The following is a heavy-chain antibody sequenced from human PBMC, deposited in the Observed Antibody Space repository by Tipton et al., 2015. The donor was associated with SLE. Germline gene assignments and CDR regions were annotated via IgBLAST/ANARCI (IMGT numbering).Heavy chain of an antibody. Sequence: LSLTCIVSGGDISRSYWSWIRQPPGKGLEWIGYFYHSGNTNYKSPLKSRVTMTVDTSKNQFSLKLSSVTAADTAVYFCARLSDSYGFFFDYWGQGTLVTVSS. J-gene: IGHJ4*02. D-gene: IGHD5-18*01. CDR1: GGDISRSY. CDR3: ARLSDSYGFFFDY. V-gene: IGHV4-59*08. CDR2: FYHSGNT.